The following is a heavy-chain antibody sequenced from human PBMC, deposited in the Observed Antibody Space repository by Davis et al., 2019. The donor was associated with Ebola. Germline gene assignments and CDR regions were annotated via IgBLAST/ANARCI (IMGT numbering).Heavy chain of an antibody. CDR2: IYYSGST. J-gene: IGHJ4*02. D-gene: IGHD3-22*01. CDR3: ASTVRYYYDRGASYICYFKD. CDR1: GGSIGSGGYY. V-gene: IGHV4-31*03. Sequence: MPSETLSLTCTVSGGSIGSGGYYWSWIRQYPGKGLEWIGYIYYSGSTYYNPSLKSRVSISIDMSKNQFSLKLSSVTAADTAVYYCASTVRYYYDRGASYICYFKDWGQGTLVTVSS.